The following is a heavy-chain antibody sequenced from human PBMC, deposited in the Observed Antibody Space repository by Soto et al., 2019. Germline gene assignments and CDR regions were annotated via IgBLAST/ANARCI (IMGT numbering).Heavy chain of an antibody. CDR3: AKDQGGIAAAEDY. CDR1: GFTFSSYG. Sequence: GGSLRLSCAASGFTFSSYGMHWVRQAPGKGLEWVAVISYDGSNKYYADSVKGRFTISRDNSKNTLYLQMNSLRAEDTAVYYCAKDQGGIAAAEDYWGQGTLVTVSS. J-gene: IGHJ4*02. CDR2: ISYDGSNK. D-gene: IGHD6-13*01. V-gene: IGHV3-30*18.